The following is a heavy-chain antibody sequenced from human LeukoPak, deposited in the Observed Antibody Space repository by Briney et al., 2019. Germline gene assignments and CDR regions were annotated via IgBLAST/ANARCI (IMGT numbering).Heavy chain of an antibody. Sequence: GGSLRLSCAASGFTFSSYAMLWVRQAPGKGLEWVAFIRNDGRNTYYADSVKGRFAISRDNSKNTLYLQMNSLRAEDTAVYYCAKDRVSSETDFDCWGQGTLVTVSS. CDR2: IRNDGRNT. V-gene: IGHV3-30*02. J-gene: IGHJ4*02. D-gene: IGHD3-22*01. CDR3: AKDRVSSETDFDC. CDR1: GFTFSSYA.